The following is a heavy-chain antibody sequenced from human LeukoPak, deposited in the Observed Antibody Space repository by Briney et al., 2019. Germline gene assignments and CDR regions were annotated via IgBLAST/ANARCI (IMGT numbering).Heavy chain of an antibody. D-gene: IGHD4-11*01. CDR3: ARGHSIEPYYYYYYMDV. J-gene: IGHJ6*03. CDR1: GGSISSYY. Sequence: PSETLSLTCTVSGGSISSYYWNWIRQSPGKGLEWIGEINHTGTTNYNPSLKGRFTISLDTSNNQFSLKLRSVTAADTAVYYCARGHSIEPYYYYYYMDVWGKGTTVTVSS. CDR2: INHTGTT. V-gene: IGHV4-34*01.